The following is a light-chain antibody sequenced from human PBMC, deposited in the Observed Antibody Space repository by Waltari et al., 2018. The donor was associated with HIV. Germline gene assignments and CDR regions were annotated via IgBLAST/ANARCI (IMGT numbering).Light chain of an antibody. Sequence: QSVLTQTPSVSGAPGQRVTISCTGSIANIGAGYDVHWYQQLPGTAPKLLIYRNDNRPSGVPDRFSGSKSGTSASLAITGLQAEDEADYYCQSYDSSLNGYVFGAGTKVTVL. CDR3: QSYDSSLNGYV. V-gene: IGLV1-40*01. CDR1: IANIGAGYD. J-gene: IGLJ1*01. CDR2: RND.